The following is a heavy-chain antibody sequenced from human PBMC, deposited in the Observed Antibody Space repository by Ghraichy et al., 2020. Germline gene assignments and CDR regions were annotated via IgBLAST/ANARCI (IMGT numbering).Heavy chain of an antibody. CDR3: ATDKLRGEGIAAAQRY. Sequence: ASVKVSCKVSGYTLTELSMHWVRQAPGKGLEWMGGFDPEDGETIYAQKFQGRVTMTEDTSTDTAYMELSSLRSEDTAVYYCATDKLRGEGIAAAQRYWGQGTLVTVSS. V-gene: IGHV1-24*01. CDR1: GYTLTELS. CDR2: FDPEDGET. J-gene: IGHJ4*02. D-gene: IGHD6-13*01.